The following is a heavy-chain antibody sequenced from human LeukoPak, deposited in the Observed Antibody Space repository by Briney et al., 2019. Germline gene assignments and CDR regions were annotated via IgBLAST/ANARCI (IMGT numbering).Heavy chain of an antibody. CDR1: GFTFSNYW. CDR3: ARDRATTMFDY. Sequence: GGSLRLSCAASGFTFSNYWMHWVRQAPGKGLVWVSRINSDGSSTTYADSVKGRFTISRDNAKNTLYLQMHSLRADNTAVYYCARDRATTMFDYWAQGTLVTVSS. D-gene: IGHD5-24*01. CDR2: INSDGSST. V-gene: IGHV3-74*01. J-gene: IGHJ4*02.